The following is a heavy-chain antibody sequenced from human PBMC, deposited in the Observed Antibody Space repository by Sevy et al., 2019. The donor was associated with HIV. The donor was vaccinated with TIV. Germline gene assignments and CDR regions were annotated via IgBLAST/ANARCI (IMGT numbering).Heavy chain of an antibody. CDR1: GFPFNDHA. V-gene: IGHV3-9*01. Sequence: GGSLRLSCAASGFPFNDHAMHWVRQVPGKGLEWVSGISWNRRNIGYADSVKGRFTISRDNARHFVFLEMNSLRPEDTAFYYCAQDITRGCDGVNCYSYYYYFYGLDVWGQGTTVTVSS. CDR3: AQDITRGCDGVNCYSYYYYFYGLDV. CDR2: ISWNRRNI. J-gene: IGHJ6*02. D-gene: IGHD2-21*01.